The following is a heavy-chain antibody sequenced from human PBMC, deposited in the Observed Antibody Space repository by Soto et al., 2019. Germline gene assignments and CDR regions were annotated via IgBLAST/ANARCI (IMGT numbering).Heavy chain of an antibody. V-gene: IGHV1-18*04. J-gene: IGHJ5*02. CDR2: ISANTGDT. D-gene: IGHD3-3*01. CDR3: ATDKGDFTFGP. Sequence: QVQLAQSGAEVKKPGASITVSCKASGYSFSTNGVSWVRQAPGQGFEWMGWISANTGDTLYAEKFEDRITLTADTPTTTAYMELRSLRPDDTATYFCATDKGDFTFGPWGQGTLITVSS. CDR1: GYSFSTNG.